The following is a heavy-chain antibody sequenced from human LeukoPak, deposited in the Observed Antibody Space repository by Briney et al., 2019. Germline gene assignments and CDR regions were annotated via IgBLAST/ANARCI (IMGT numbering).Heavy chain of an antibody. J-gene: IGHJ3*02. V-gene: IGHV4-59*01. CDR3: ARDDPYDAFDI. CDR2: IYYSGST. Sequence: SETLSLTCTVPGGSISSYYWSWIRQPPGKGREGIGYIYYSGSTNYNPSLKTRVTISVDTSKNQFHLQLSYVTAADTAVYYCARDDPYDAFDIWGQGTMVTVSS. CDR1: GGSISSYY.